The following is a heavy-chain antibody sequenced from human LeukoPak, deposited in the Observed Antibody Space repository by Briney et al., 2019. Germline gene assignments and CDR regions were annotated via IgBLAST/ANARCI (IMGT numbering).Heavy chain of an antibody. CDR3: ASPPKGRCGGDCYDAFDI. D-gene: IGHD2-21*02. CDR2: IIPIFGTA. J-gene: IGHJ3*02. Sequence: AASVKVSCKASGGTFSSYAISWVRQAPGQGLEWMGGIIPIFGTANYAQKFQGRVTITADESTSTAYMELSSLRSEDTAVYYCASPPKGRCGGDCYDAFDIWGQGTMVTVSS. CDR1: GGTFSSYA. V-gene: IGHV1-69*13.